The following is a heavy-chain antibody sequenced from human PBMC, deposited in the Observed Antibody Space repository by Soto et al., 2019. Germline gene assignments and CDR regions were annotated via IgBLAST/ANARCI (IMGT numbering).Heavy chain of an antibody. D-gene: IGHD6-6*01. CDR1: GFTFSDYY. CDR2: ISSSGSTI. Sequence: PGGSLRLSCAASGFTFSDYYMSWIRQAPGKGLEWVSYISSSGSTIYYADSVKGRFTISRDNAKNSLYLQMNSLRAEDTAVYYCARDLSRIAARRHYFDYWGQGTLVTVSS. J-gene: IGHJ4*02. CDR3: ARDLSRIAARRHYFDY. V-gene: IGHV3-11*01.